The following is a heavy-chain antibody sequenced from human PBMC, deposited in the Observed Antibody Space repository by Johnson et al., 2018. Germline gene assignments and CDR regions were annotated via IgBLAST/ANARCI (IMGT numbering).Heavy chain of an antibody. D-gene: IGHD2-15*01. J-gene: IGHJ4*02. CDR1: GGSISSYY. Sequence: QVQLQESGPGLVKPSETLSLTCTVSGGSISSYYWTWIRQPPGKGLEWIGYIYYSGSTNYTPALKSRVTISVDTSKNQLPRKLRSGTAADTAVYYCARGGQNCSGGSCSKVLDYWGQGTLVTVSS. V-gene: IGHV4-59*01. CDR2: IYYSGST. CDR3: ARGGQNCSGGSCSKVLDY.